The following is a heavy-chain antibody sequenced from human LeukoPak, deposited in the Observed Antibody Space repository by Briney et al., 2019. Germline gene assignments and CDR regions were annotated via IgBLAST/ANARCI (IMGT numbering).Heavy chain of an antibody. CDR2: ISGSGGST. CDR1: GFTFSSYA. CDR3: AKDMMGNYDILTGYLDLFDY. D-gene: IGHD3-9*01. V-gene: IGHV3-23*01. J-gene: IGHJ4*02. Sequence: SGGSLRLSCAASGFTFSSYAMSWVRQAPGKGLEWVSAISGSGGSTYYADSVKGRFTISRDNSKNTLYLQMNSLRAEDTAVYYCAKDMMGNYDILTGYLDLFDYWGQGTLVTVSS.